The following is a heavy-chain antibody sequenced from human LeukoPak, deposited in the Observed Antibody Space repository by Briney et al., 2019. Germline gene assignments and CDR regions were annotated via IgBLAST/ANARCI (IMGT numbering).Heavy chain of an antibody. CDR2: IYYSGST. Sequence: PSETLSLTCTVSGGSISSSSYYWGWIRQPPGKGLEWIGSIYYSGSTYYNPSLKSRVTISVDTSKNQFSLKLSSVTAADTAVYYCARERFEYSYGYNYYYGMDVWGQGTMVTVSS. D-gene: IGHD5-18*01. CDR3: ARERFEYSYGYNYYYGMDV. J-gene: IGHJ6*02. CDR1: GGSISSSSYY. V-gene: IGHV4-39*07.